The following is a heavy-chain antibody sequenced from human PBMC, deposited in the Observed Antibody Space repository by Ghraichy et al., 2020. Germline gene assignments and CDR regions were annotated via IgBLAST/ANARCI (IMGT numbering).Heavy chain of an antibody. CDR2: ITHSGRT. D-gene: IGHD3-22*01. J-gene: IGHJ4*02. CDR3: ARGPPIHPTQGPGGYYDFDY. CDR1: GGSFSGYY. Sequence: SETLSLTCAVFGGSFSGYYWTWIRQPPEKGLEWIGEITHSGRTNCNPSLKSRVTISVYTSTNQFSLRLSSVTAADTAVYYCARGPPIHPTQGPGGYYDFDYWGQGTLATVSS. V-gene: IGHV4-34*01.